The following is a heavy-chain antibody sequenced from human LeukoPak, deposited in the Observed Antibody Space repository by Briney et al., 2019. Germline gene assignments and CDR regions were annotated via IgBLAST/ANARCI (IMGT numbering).Heavy chain of an antibody. V-gene: IGHV4-4*07. CDR2: IHASGTT. CDR1: GGSINAYY. Sequence: SETLSLTCTVSGGSINAYYWTWMRQPAGKGLEWIGRIHASGTTNYNPSLKSRLTMSMDTSKNQFSLNLSSVTAADTAVYYCAREVSASGSPERDFDYWGQGTLVTVSS. CDR3: AREVSASGSPERDFDY. J-gene: IGHJ4*02. D-gene: IGHD1-26*01.